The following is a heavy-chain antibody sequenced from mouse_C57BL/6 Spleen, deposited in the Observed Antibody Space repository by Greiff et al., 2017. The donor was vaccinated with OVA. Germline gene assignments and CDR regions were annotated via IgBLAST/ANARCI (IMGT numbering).Heavy chain of an antibody. J-gene: IGHJ2*01. Sequence: QVQLQQPGAELVKPGASVKLSCKASGYTFTSYWMHWVKQRPGQGLEWIGMIHPNSGSTNYNEKFKSKATLTVDKSSSTAYMQLSSLTSEDSAVYYCARLAFTTVVATGDYWGQGTTLTVSS. CDR2: IHPNSGST. CDR1: GYTFTSYW. CDR3: ARLAFTTVVATGDY. V-gene: IGHV1-64*01. D-gene: IGHD1-1*01.